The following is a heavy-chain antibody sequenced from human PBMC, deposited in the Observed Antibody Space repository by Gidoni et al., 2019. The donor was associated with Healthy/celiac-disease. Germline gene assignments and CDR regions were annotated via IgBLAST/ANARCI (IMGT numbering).Heavy chain of an antibody. CDR2: IKHSGST. CDR1: GGSFSGYY. Sequence: QVQLQQWCAGLLKPSETLSLTCAVYGGSFSGYYWSWFRQPPGKGLEWIGEIKHSGSTNYNPSLKSRVTISGGTSKNQFSLKLSSVTAADTAVYYCARGGEGGYGMDVWGQGTTVTVSS. CDR3: ARGGEGGYGMDV. J-gene: IGHJ6*02. V-gene: IGHV4-34*01.